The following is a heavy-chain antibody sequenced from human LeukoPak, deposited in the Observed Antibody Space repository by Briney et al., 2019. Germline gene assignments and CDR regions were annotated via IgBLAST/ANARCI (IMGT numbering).Heavy chain of an antibody. CDR2: IYNSGST. Sequence: SETLSLTCTVSGGSISSYYWNWIRQPPGKGLEWIGYIYNSGSTNNNPSLKSRVTISVDTSKKQFSLKLTSVTAADTAVYFCARGAEYYAIWRGYAGYSDYWGQGISVTVSS. V-gene: IGHV4-59*08. D-gene: IGHD3-3*01. CDR1: GGSISSYY. CDR3: ARGAEYYAIWRGYAGYSDY. J-gene: IGHJ4*02.